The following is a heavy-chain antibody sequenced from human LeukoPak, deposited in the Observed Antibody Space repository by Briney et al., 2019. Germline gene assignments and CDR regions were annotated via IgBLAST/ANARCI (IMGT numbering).Heavy chain of an antibody. Sequence: PSETLSLTCAVDGGSFSGYYWSWIRQPPGKGLEWIGEINHSGSTNYNPSLKSRVTISVDTSKNQFSLKLSSVTAADTAVYYCARWYYDYVWGSYRYPGHFDYWGQGTLVTVSS. CDR3: ARWYYDYVWGSYRYPGHFDY. CDR2: INHSGST. D-gene: IGHD3-16*02. J-gene: IGHJ4*02. CDR1: GGSFSGYY. V-gene: IGHV4-34*01.